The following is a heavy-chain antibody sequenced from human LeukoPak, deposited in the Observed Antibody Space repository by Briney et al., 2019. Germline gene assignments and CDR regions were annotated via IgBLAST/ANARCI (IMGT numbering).Heavy chain of an antibody. J-gene: IGHJ4*02. D-gene: IGHD2-2*01. V-gene: IGHV1-2*06. Sequence: ASVKVSCKASGYTFTGYYVHWVRQAPGQGLEWMGRINPNSGGTNYAQKFQGRVTMTRDTSISTAYMELSRLRSDDTAVYYCARSLPSWPASMYYFDYWGQGTLVTVSS. CDR1: GYTFTGYY. CDR2: INPNSGGT. CDR3: ARSLPSWPASMYYFDY.